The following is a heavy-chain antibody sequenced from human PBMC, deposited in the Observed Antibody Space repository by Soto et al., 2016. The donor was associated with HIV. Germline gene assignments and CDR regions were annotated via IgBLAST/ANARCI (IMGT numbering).Heavy chain of an antibody. J-gene: IGHJ4*02. CDR1: GFTFNTFA. Sequence: VQLVESGGGVVQPGRSLRLSCAASGFTFNTFAMHWVRQAPGRGLEWVALISYDGSSKYYADSVKGRFTISRDNSKNTLYLQMNSLRVEDTAVFYCAREIIDSNFGIDYWGQGTLVTSP. CDR3: AREIIDSNFGIDY. V-gene: IGHV3-30*04. D-gene: IGHD3-10*01. CDR2: ISYDGSSK.